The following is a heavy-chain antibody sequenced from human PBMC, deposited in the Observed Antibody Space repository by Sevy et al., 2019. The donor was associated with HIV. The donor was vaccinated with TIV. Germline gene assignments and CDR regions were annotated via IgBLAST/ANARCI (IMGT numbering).Heavy chain of an antibody. CDR1: GGSISSYY. CDR3: ARDFKGATTD. J-gene: IGHJ4*02. CDR2: TYYSGST. D-gene: IGHD1-26*01. V-gene: IGHV4-59*01. Sequence: SETLSLTCSVSGGSISSYYWNWIRQPPRKGLEWIGYTYYSGSTNYNPSLKSRVTMSVDTSKNQFSLKLTSVTAADTAVYYCARDFKGATTDWGQGTLVTVSS.